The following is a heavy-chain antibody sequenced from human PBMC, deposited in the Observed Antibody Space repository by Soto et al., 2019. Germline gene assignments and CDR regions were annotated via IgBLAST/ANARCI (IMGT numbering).Heavy chain of an antibody. J-gene: IGHJ4*02. CDR1: GFTFPNYG. Sequence: QVPLVESGGGVVQPGRSLRLSCAASGFTFPNYGMHWVRQAPGKGLEWVAVISNDGSNKYYPDSVKGRFTISRDNSENTLYLQMNSLRAEDTAVYYCAKDPYYDSTGYHDYWGQGTLVTVSS. D-gene: IGHD3-22*01. V-gene: IGHV3-30*18. CDR3: AKDPYYDSTGYHDY. CDR2: ISNDGSNK.